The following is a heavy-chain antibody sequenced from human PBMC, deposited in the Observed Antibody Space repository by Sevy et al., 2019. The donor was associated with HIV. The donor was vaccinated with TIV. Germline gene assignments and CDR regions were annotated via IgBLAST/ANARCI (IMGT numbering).Heavy chain of an antibody. CDR2: IYYSGST. D-gene: IGHD6-19*01. CDR1: GGSISSYY. Sequence: PSETLSLTCTVSGGSISSYYWSWIRQPPGKGLEWIGYIYYSGSTNYNPSLKSRVTISVDTSKNQFSLKLSSVTAADTAVYYCARHQYSRGKNYYYMDVWGKGTTVTVSS. V-gene: IGHV4-59*08. J-gene: IGHJ6*03. CDR3: ARHQYSRGKNYYYMDV.